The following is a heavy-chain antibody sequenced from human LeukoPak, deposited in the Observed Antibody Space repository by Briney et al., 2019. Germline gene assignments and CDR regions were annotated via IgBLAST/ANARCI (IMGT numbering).Heavy chain of an antibody. CDR1: GDSIRSGNYY. J-gene: IGHJ6*03. CDR2: FYYGGNT. D-gene: IGHD2-2*01. V-gene: IGHV4-39*01. Sequence: SETLSLTCSVSGDSIRSGNYYWGWVRQPPGKGPEWIGSFYYGGNTYKKPSLQSRVSISVDTAKNQFSLKVTSLTAADTAVYYCARASRCSSTSCYLKGEDYYYYMDVWGKGTTVTVSS. CDR3: ARASRCSSTSCYLKGEDYYYYMDV.